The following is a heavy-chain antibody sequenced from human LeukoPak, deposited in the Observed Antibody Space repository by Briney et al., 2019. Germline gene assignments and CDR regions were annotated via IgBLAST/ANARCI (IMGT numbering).Heavy chain of an antibody. CDR1: GGSISSYY. CDR3: ARGIQVFDY. D-gene: IGHD5-18*01. Sequence: PETLSLTCTVSGGSISSYYWSWVRQPPGKGLEWIGYIYYSGSTNYNPSLKRRVTISVDTSKNQFSLKLSSVTAADTAVYYCARGIQVFDYWGQGTLVTVSS. V-gene: IGHV4-59*01. CDR2: IYYSGST. J-gene: IGHJ4*02.